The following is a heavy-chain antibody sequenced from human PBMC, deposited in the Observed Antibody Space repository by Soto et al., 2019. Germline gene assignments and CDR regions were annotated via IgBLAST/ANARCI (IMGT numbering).Heavy chain of an antibody. Sequence: GGSLRLSCAASGFTFSSYDMNWVRQAPGKGLEWVSGVSASGSITSYADSAKGRFTISRDNAKNTVFLQMTGLRAKDTAVYFCAKGDCSGGRCYRGFDYWGQGTLVTVSS. V-gene: IGHV3-23*01. CDR3: AKGDCSGGRCYRGFDY. J-gene: IGHJ4*02. CDR1: GFTFSSYD. CDR2: VSASGSIT. D-gene: IGHD2-15*01.